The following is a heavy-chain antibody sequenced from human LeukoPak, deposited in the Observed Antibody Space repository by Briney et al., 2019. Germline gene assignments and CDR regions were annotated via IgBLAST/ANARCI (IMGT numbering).Heavy chain of an antibody. D-gene: IGHD3-10*01. Sequence: PGGSLRLSCAASGFTFSSYAMSWVRQAPGKGREWVSAVSGSGGSTYYADSVKGRFTISRDNSKNTLYLQMNSLRAEDTAVYYCAKDPTQNMVRGVIDYWGQGTLVTVSS. CDR1: GFTFSSYA. J-gene: IGHJ4*02. CDR2: VSGSGGST. V-gene: IGHV3-23*01. CDR3: AKDPTQNMVRGVIDY.